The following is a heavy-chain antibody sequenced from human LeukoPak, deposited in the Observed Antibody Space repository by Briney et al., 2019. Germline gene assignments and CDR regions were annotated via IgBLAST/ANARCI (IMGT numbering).Heavy chain of an antibody. Sequence: GGSLRLSCAASGFTFSTYWMHWVRHAPGKGLVWVSRIRSDGSTTDYADSVKGRFIISRDKAKNTLYLQMNSLRAEDMAVYYCARENYDYSGDSFAFDIWGRGTVVTVSS. D-gene: IGHD4-23*01. V-gene: IGHV3-74*01. J-gene: IGHJ3*02. CDR1: GFTFSTYW. CDR2: IRSDGSTT. CDR3: ARENYDYSGDSFAFDI.